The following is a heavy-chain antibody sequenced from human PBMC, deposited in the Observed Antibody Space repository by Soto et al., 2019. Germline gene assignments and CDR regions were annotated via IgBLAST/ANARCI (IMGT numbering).Heavy chain of an antibody. J-gene: IGHJ3*02. V-gene: IGHV3-21*01. CDR1: GFTFSSYS. CDR3: ARGGDYGDYAAFDI. D-gene: IGHD4-17*01. Sequence: GGSLRLSCAASGFTFSSYSMNWVRQAPGKGLEWVSSISSSSSYIYYADSVKGRFTISRDNAKNSLYLQMNSLRAEDTAVYYCARGGDYGDYAAFDIWGQGTMVTVSS. CDR2: ISSSSSYI.